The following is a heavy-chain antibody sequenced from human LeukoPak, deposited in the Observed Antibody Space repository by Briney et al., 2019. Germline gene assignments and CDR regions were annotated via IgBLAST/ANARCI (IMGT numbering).Heavy chain of an antibody. J-gene: IGHJ3*02. CDR2: IGIAGDT. V-gene: IGHV3-13*01. CDR3: IRGGIQVSGIDAFDI. Sequence: GGSLRLSCAASGFTFSSYDMHWGRQAPGRGLEWVSAIGIAGDTYYPDSVKGRFTISRENAKNSMYLQMNSLKDGDTAAYYCIRGGIQVSGIDAFDIWGQGTMVTVSS. CDR1: GFTFSSYD. D-gene: IGHD5/OR15-5a*01.